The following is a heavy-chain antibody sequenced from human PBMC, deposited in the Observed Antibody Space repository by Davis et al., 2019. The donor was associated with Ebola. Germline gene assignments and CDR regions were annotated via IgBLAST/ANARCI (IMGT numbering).Heavy chain of an antibody. CDR3: ARDSLYSSLYYYGMDV. D-gene: IGHD6-13*01. CDR2: IKQDGSEK. J-gene: IGHJ6*02. CDR1: GFTFSSYW. V-gene: IGHV3-7*01. Sequence: GESLKISCAASGFTFSSYWMSWDRQAPGKGLEWVANIKQDGSEKYYVDSVKGRFTISRDNAKNSLYLQMNSLRAEDTAVYYCARDSLYSSLYYYGMDVWGQGTTVTVSS.